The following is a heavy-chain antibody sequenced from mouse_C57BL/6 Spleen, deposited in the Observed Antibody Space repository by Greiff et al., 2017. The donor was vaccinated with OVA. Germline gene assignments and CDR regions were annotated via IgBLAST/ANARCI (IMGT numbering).Heavy chain of an antibody. D-gene: IGHD2-1*01. CDR3: ARRGGNYEYFDV. V-gene: IGHV1-52*01. J-gene: IGHJ1*03. Sequence: HVQLQQPWAELVRPGSSVKLSCKASGYTFTSYWMHWVKQRPIQGLEWIGIIDPSDSGTHYNQKFTDKATLTVDKSSSTAYMQLSSLTSEDSAVYYCARRGGNYEYFDVWGTGTTVTVSS. CDR2: IDPSDSGT. CDR1: GYTFTSYW.